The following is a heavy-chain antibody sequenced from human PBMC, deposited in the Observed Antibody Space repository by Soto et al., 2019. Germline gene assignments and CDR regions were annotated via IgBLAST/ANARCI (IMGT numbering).Heavy chain of an antibody. Sequence: QVQLVQSGAEVKKPGSSVKVSCTASGGTFSSYAISWVRQAPGQGLEWMGGIIPIFGTANYAQKFQGRVTITADESTSTAYMELSSLRSEDTAVYYCASDYVWGSYRFDAFDIWGQGTMVTVSS. J-gene: IGHJ3*02. D-gene: IGHD3-16*02. CDR3: ASDYVWGSYRFDAFDI. CDR2: IIPIFGTA. V-gene: IGHV1-69*01. CDR1: GGTFSSYA.